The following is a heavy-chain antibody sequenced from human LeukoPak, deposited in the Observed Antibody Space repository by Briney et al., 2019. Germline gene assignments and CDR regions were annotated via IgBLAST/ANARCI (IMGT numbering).Heavy chain of an antibody. CDR2: IRYDGSNK. D-gene: IGHD2-2*01. CDR1: GFTFSSYG. V-gene: IGHV3-30*02. Sequence: GGSLRLSCAASGFTFSSYGMHWVRQAPGKGLEWVAFIRYDGSNKYYADSVKGRFTISRDNSKNTLYLQMNSLRAEDTAVYYCAIEGYLGYCSSTSCPDVWGKGTTVTVSS. CDR3: AIEGYLGYCSSTSCPDV. J-gene: IGHJ6*04.